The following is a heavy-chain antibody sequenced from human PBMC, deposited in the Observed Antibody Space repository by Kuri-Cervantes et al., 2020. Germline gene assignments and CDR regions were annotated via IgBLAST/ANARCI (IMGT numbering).Heavy chain of an antibody. D-gene: IGHD2-15*01. V-gene: IGHV3-48*04. CDR1: GFTFRRYW. CDR2: ISSSGSSI. Sequence: GGSLRLSCAASGFTFRRYWMGWVRQAPGKGLEWVSYISSSGSSIYADSVKGRFTISRDNAKNSLYLQMNSLRVDDTAVYYCARGASSGGTYWGQGTLVTVSS. CDR3: ARGASSGGTY. J-gene: IGHJ4*02.